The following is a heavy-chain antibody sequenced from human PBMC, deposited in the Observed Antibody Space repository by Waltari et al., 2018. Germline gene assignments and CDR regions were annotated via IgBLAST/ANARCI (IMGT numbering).Heavy chain of an antibody. V-gene: IGHV3-13*05. CDR3: ARGGLTGPFDY. J-gene: IGHJ4*02. D-gene: IGHD2-15*01. CDR2: IGTAGDP. Sequence: EVQLVESGGGLVQPWGSLRLSCAASGFTFSRYDLPWVRQATGKGLEGVSAIGTAGDPYYPGSVKGRFTISRENAKNSLYLQMNSLRAGDTAVYYCARGGLTGPFDYWGQGTLVTVSS. CDR1: GFTFSRYD.